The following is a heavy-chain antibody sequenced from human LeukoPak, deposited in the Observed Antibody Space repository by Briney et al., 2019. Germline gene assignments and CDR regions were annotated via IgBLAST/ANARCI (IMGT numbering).Heavy chain of an antibody. CDR2: IKQDGSEK. CDR1: GFNFSTYW. D-gene: IGHD6-13*01. V-gene: IGHV3-7*01. Sequence: GGSLRLSCAASGFNFSTYWMSWVRQAPGKGLEWVANIKQDGSEKYYVDSVRGRFTISRDNAKSSLYLQMNSLRAEDTAVYYCGSGSTWLPRGQGTLVTVSS. J-gene: IGHJ4*02. CDR3: GSGSTWLP.